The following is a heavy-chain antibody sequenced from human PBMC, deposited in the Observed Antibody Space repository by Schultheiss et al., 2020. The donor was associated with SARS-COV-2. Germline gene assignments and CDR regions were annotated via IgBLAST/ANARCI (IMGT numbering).Heavy chain of an antibody. Sequence: SETLSLTCTVSGGSISSSSYYWGWIRQPPGKGLEWIGSIYYSGSTYYNPSLKSRVTISVDTSKNQFSLKLSSVTAADTAVYYCARDAVDYDRSGLDFWGQGALVTVSS. V-gene: IGHV4-39*07. CDR3: ARDAVDYDRSGLDF. D-gene: IGHD3-22*01. CDR2: IYYSGST. CDR1: GGSISSSSYY. J-gene: IGHJ4*02.